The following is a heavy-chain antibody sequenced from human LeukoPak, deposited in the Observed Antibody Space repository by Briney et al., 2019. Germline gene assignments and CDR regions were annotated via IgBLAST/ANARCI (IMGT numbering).Heavy chain of an antibody. D-gene: IGHD4-11*01. J-gene: IGHJ4*02. CDR2: IIPIFGTA. CDR1: GGTFSSYA. V-gene: IGHV1-69*01. Sequence: ASVKVSCKASGGTFSSYAISWVRQAPGQGLEWMGGIIPIFGTANYAQKFQGRVTIPADESTSTAYMGLSSLRSEDTAVYYCARDRRDYSNPFSFDYWGQGTLVTVSS. CDR3: ARDRRDYSNPFSFDY.